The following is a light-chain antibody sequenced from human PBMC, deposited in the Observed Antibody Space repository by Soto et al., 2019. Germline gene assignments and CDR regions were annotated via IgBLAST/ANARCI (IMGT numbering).Light chain of an antibody. CDR3: QQRSNWPPALT. Sequence: EIVLTQSPATLSLSPGERATLSCRASQSVSSYLAWYQLKPGQAPRLLIYDASNRATGIPARFSGSGSGTDFTLTISSLEPEDFAVYYCQQRSNWPPALTFGGGTTVDI. CDR2: DAS. V-gene: IGKV3-11*01. J-gene: IGKJ4*01. CDR1: QSVSSY.